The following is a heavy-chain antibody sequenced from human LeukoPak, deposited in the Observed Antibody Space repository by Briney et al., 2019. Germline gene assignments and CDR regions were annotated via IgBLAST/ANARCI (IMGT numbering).Heavy chain of an antibody. J-gene: IGHJ4*02. CDR3: GKGHIVVVPAAIARMPVDY. CDR2: ISGSGGST. Sequence: GGSLRLSCAASGFTFSSYGMSWVRQAPGKGLEWVSAISGSGGSTYYADSVKGRFTISRDNSKNTLYLQMNSLRAEDTAVYYCGKGHIVVVPAAIARMPVDYWGQGTLDTASS. V-gene: IGHV3-23*01. CDR1: GFTFSSYG. D-gene: IGHD2-2*01.